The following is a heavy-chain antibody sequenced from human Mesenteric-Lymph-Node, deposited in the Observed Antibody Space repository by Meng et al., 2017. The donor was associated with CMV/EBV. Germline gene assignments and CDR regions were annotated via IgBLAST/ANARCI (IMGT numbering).Heavy chain of an antibody. J-gene: IGHJ3*02. CDR2: IYYSGST. V-gene: IGHV4-59*01. CDR1: GFTFSDSW. CDR3: ARDRAGYAFWSGQHYPDAFDI. D-gene: IGHD3-3*01. Sequence: ESLKISCAASGFTFSDSWMHWVRQAPGKGLEWIGYIYYSGSTNYNPSLKSRVTISVDTSKNQFSLKLSSVTAADTAVYYCARDRAGYAFWSGQHYPDAFDIWGQGTLVTVSS.